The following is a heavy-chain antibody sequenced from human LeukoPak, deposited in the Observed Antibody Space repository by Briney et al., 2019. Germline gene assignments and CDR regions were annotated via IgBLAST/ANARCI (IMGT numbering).Heavy chain of an antibody. CDR2: ISYDGSNK. V-gene: IGHV3-30*18. CDR3: ANGGHYYDSSGYFDY. J-gene: IGHJ4*02. D-gene: IGHD3-22*01. Sequence: GRSLRLSCAASGFTFSSYGMHWVRQAPGKGLEWVAVISYDGSNKYYADSVKGRFTISRDNSKNTLYLQMNSLRAEDTAVYYCANGGHYYDSSGYFDYWGQGTLVTVSS. CDR1: GFTFSSYG.